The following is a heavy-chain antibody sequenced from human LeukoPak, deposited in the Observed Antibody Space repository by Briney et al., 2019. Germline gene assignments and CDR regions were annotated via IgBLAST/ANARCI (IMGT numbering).Heavy chain of an antibody. J-gene: IGHJ4*02. D-gene: IGHD2-15*01. CDR3: ASLASVAVEKPFDY. Sequence: SETLSLTCTVSGGSISSSSYYWGWIRQPPGKGLEWIGSIYYSGSTYYNPSLKSRVTISVDTSKNQFSLKLTSVTAADTAVYYCASLASVAVEKPFDYRGQGTLVTVSS. CDR1: GGSISSSSYY. V-gene: IGHV4-39*01. CDR2: IYYSGST.